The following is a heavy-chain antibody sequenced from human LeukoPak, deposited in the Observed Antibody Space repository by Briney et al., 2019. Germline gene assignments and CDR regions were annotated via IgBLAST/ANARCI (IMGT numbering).Heavy chain of an antibody. J-gene: IGHJ4*02. D-gene: IGHD2-2*02. V-gene: IGHV3-30*02. Sequence: GGSLRLSCAASGFTFSSYGMHWVRQAPGKGLEWVAFIRYDGSNKYYADSVKGRFTISRDNSKNTLYLQMNSLRAEDTAVYYCAKGAGLPSLYCSSTSCYISTRVHIDYFDYWGQGTLVTVSS. CDR2: IRYDGSNK. CDR1: GFTFSSYG. CDR3: AKGAGLPSLYCSSTSCYISTRVHIDYFDY.